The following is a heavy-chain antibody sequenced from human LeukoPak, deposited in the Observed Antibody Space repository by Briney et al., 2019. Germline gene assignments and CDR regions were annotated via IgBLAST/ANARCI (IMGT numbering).Heavy chain of an antibody. CDR2: IYGGGDT. J-gene: IGHJ4*02. D-gene: IGHD6-13*01. Sequence: GGSLRLSCAASGFTVTDNYMNWVRQSSGKGLEWVSVIYGGGDTNYADSVKGRFIISRDTSKNTVYLQMNSLRAEDTAVYYCAKDASSTGPDYWGQGTLVTVSS. CDR1: GFTVTDNY. CDR3: AKDASSTGPDY. V-gene: IGHV3-53*05.